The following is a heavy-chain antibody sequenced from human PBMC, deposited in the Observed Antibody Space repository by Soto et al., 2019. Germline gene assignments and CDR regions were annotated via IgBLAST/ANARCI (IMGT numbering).Heavy chain of an antibody. CDR1: GDSVTSHY. CDR2: MHYTGFS. CDR3: ASISWFGELPPDESLYYFAY. D-gene: IGHD3-10*01. Sequence: PSETLSLTCSFSGDSVTSHYLTWIRQSPEKGLEWIGYMHYTGFSHYNPSLKSRLTISVDRSKNQFTLQLTSVTVEDTAVYYCASISWFGELPPDESLYYFAYWGQGTLVTVSS. V-gene: IGHV4-59*02. J-gene: IGHJ4*02.